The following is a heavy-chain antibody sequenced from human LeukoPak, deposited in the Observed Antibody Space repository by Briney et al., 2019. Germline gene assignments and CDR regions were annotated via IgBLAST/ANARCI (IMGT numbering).Heavy chain of an antibody. D-gene: IGHD6-19*01. CDR2: IYSGGST. Sequence: GGSLRLSCAASGFTVSSNYMSWVRQAPGKGLEWVSVIYSGGSTYYADSVKGRFTISRDNSKNTLYLQMNSLRAEDTAVYYCAKDHGFLSSGWNPLFDYWGQGTLVTVSS. V-gene: IGHV3-53*01. CDR1: GFTVSSNY. J-gene: IGHJ4*02. CDR3: AKDHGFLSSGWNPLFDY.